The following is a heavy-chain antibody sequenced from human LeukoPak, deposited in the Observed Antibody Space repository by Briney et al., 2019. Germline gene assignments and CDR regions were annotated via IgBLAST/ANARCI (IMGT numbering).Heavy chain of an antibody. CDR3: ASSGSSPLDY. V-gene: IGHV4-61*02. Sequence: SETLSLTCTVSGGSISSGSYYWSWIRQPAGKGLEWIVRIYTSGSTNYNPSLKGGVTTSVDTSKSQFSLKLRSVTAADTAVYYCASSGSSPLDYWGQGTLVTVSS. J-gene: IGHJ4*02. CDR1: GGSISSGSYY. D-gene: IGHD1-26*01. CDR2: IYTSGST.